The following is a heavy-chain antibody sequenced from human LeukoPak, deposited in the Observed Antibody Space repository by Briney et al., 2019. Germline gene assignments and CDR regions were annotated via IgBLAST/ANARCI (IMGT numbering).Heavy chain of an antibody. D-gene: IGHD3-22*01. V-gene: IGHV3-30*04. CDR2: ISYDGSNK. CDR1: GFTFSNYA. CDR3: ARGPDYYDSSGYAKFDY. Sequence: PGRSLRLSCAASGFTFSNYAMEWVRQAPGKGLEWVAVISYDGSNKYYADSVKGRFTISRDNSKNTLYLQMNSLRAEDTAVYYCARGPDYYDSSGYAKFDYWGQGTLVTVSS. J-gene: IGHJ4*02.